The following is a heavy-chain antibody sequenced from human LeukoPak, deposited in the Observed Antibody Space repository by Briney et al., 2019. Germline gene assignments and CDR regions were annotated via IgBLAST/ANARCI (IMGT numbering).Heavy chain of an antibody. CDR3: ARYNWNSKSLDD. J-gene: IGHJ4*02. D-gene: IGHD1-7*01. CDR2: ISASGSTI. V-gene: IGHV3-48*03. CDR1: GFTFSSYT. Sequence: GGSLRLSCAASGFTFSSYTMNWVRQAPGKGLEWVSYISASGSTIYYADSVMGRFTISRDNAKNSLCLQMNSLRAEDTALYFCARYNWNSKSLDDWGQGTLVTVSS.